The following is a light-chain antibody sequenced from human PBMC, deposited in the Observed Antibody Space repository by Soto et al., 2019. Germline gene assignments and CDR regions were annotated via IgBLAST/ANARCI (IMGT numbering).Light chain of an antibody. Sequence: TPDTAHLSGTPGERTTLSFRASLNVSRNLAWYQQKPGQAPRLLIFDASNRATGIPARFSGSGSGTESTLTIINIQSVDFAVYYCQQYYNWSSFGGGTKVDIK. CDR1: LNVSRN. V-gene: IGKV3-15*01. J-gene: IGKJ4*01. CDR3: QQYYNWSS. CDR2: DAS.